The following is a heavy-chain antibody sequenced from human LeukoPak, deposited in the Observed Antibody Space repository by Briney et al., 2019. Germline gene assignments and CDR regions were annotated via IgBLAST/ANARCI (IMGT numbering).Heavy chain of an antibody. Sequence: PSETLSLTCNVSGASIKTYYWTWIRQPPGKGLEYVGYIYSRGSTNYNPSLKSRVTLSVDTSKNQFSLKLSSVTAADTAVYYCARLTRRYDSSGYLPSDDYWGQGTLVTVSS. J-gene: IGHJ4*02. CDR1: GASIKTYY. V-gene: IGHV4-59*08. CDR3: ARLTRRYDSSGYLPSDDY. D-gene: IGHD3-22*01. CDR2: IYSRGST.